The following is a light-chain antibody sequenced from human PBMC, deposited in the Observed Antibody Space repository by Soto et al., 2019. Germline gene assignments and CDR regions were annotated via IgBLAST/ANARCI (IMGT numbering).Light chain of an antibody. Sequence: QSAVTQPRSVSGSPGQSVTISCTGTSSDVGGHNLVSWYQQHPGKAPKLVIYDASKWPSGVPDRFFGSKSGNTASLTISGLQAEAEADYYCCSYAGSSLRVFGGGTKLTVL. V-gene: IGLV2-11*01. CDR2: DAS. CDR1: SSDVGGHNL. CDR3: CSYAGSSLRV. J-gene: IGLJ3*02.